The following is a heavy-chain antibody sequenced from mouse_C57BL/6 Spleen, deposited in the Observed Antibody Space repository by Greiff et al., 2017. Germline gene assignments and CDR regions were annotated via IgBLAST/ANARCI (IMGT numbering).Heavy chain of an antibody. V-gene: IGHV1-81*01. Sequence: VQLQQSGAELARPGASVKLSCKASGYTFTSYGISWVKQRPGQGLEWIGEIYPRSGNTYYNEKFKGKATLTADKSSGTAYMELRSLTSEDAAVYFCAISPYGSSYPPYAMDYWGQGTSVTVSS. CDR3: AISPYGSSYPPYAMDY. D-gene: IGHD1-1*01. CDR1: GYTFTSYG. J-gene: IGHJ4*01. CDR2: IYPRSGNT.